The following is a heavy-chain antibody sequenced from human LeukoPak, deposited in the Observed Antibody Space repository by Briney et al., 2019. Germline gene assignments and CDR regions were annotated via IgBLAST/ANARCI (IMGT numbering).Heavy chain of an antibody. J-gene: IGHJ6*02. CDR3: ARDTYYDILTGSLLDYYGMDV. CDR1: GGSISSSSYY. CDR2: IYYSGST. Sequence: KTSETLSLTCTVSGGSISSSSYYWGWIRQPPGKGLEWIGSIYYSGSTYYNPSLKSRVTISVDTSKNQFSLKLSSVTAADTAVYYCARDTYYDILTGSLLDYYGMDVWGQGTTVTVSS. V-gene: IGHV4-39*07. D-gene: IGHD3-9*01.